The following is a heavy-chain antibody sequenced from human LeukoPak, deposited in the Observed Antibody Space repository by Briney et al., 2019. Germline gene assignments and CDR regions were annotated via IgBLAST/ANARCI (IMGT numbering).Heavy chain of an antibody. CDR3: AKDLSSSSSVVVVAAKHDY. CDR2: ISGSGGST. V-gene: IGHV3-23*01. CDR1: GFTFSSYA. D-gene: IGHD2-15*01. Sequence: GGSLRLSCAASGFTFSSYAMSWVRQAPGKGLEWVSAISGSGGSTYYAGSVKGRFTISRGNSKNTLYLQMNSLRAEDTAVYYCAKDLSSSSSVVVVAAKHDYWGQGTLVTVSS. J-gene: IGHJ4*02.